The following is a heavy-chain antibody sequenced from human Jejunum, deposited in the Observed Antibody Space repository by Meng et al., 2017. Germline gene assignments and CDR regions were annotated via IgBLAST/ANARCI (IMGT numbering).Heavy chain of an antibody. CDR2: VFDSGST. CDR1: GGAVSGRSFD. Sequence: QGQLEGAGPGPVRPSETLALTCGMSGGAVSGRSFDWTLIRQPPGKGLEWIGYVFDSGSTKYNPSLSSRVTISADTSKNQFSLELSSVTAADTAVYYCATDVYGDGLAYLDYWGQGSLVTVSS. J-gene: IGHJ4*02. D-gene: IGHD4-17*01. V-gene: IGHV4-61*01. CDR3: ATDVYGDGLAYLDY.